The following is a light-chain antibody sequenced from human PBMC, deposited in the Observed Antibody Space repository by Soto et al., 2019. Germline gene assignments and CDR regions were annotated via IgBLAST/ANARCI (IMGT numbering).Light chain of an antibody. CDR2: GAS. CDR3: QQYRMSPNT. Sequence: EIVLTQSPGTLSLSPGERATLSRRASQSVSSSYLAWYQQKPGQAPRLLIYGASSRATGIPDRFSGSGSGTDISLTIRGLKPEDFAVYYCQQYRMSPNTFGQGTRLEI. V-gene: IGKV3-20*01. J-gene: IGKJ5*01. CDR1: QSVSSSY.